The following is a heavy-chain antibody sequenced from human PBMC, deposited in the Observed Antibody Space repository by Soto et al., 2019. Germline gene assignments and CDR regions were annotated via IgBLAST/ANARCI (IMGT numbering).Heavy chain of an antibody. J-gene: IGHJ4*02. Sequence: LRLSCAASGFTFSSYVMSWVRQAPGKGLEWVSGITGSTYYADSVKGRFTISRDNSKNTLYLQMNSLRAEDTAVYYCARSPMGATYFDYWGQGTLVTVSS. CDR1: GFTFSSYV. CDR2: ITGST. D-gene: IGHD1-26*01. V-gene: IGHV3-23*01. CDR3: ARSPMGATYFDY.